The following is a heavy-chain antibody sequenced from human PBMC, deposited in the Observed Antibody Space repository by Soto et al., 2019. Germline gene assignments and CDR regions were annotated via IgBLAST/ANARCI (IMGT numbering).Heavy chain of an antibody. J-gene: IGHJ6*02. CDR1: GFTFSSYA. CDR3: ARGDREDIAVVIGVRPGEYGVDV. CDR2: ISGSGGST. D-gene: IGHD2-15*01. Sequence: GGSLRLSCAASGFTFSSYAMSWVRQAPGKGLEWVSAISGSGGSTYYRDYLKGRFTISRDNSKNTFYLQINSLRYEDTAVYYCARGDREDIAVVIGVRPGEYGVDVWGQGTTVTVSS. V-gene: IGHV3-23*01.